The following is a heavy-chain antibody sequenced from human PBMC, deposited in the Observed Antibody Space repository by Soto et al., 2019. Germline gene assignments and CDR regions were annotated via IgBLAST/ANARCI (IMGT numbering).Heavy chain of an antibody. J-gene: IGHJ6*01. D-gene: IGHD3-3*01. Sequence: QVQLVESGGGVVQPGRSLRLSCAASGFTFSSYGMHWVRQAPGKGLEWVAVIWYDGSNKYYADSVKGRFTISRDNSKNTLNLQMNSLRAEDTAVYYCARDLIRVLEWLGKGANYYYYGMDVW. CDR3: ARDLIRVLEWLGKGANYYYYGMDV. CDR2: IWYDGSNK. V-gene: IGHV3-33*01. CDR1: GFTFSSYG.